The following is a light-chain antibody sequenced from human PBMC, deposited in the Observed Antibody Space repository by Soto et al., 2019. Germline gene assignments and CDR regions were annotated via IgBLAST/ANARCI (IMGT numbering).Light chain of an antibody. CDR1: ALPKQY. Sequence: SYELTQPPSVSVSPGQTARITCSGDALPKQYAYWYQQKPGQAPVLVIYKDSERPSGIPERFSGPSSGTTVTLTISGVQAEDEADYYRQSADSSGTYVFGTGTKVTVL. V-gene: IGLV3-25*02. J-gene: IGLJ1*01. CDR2: KDS. CDR3: QSADSSGTYV.